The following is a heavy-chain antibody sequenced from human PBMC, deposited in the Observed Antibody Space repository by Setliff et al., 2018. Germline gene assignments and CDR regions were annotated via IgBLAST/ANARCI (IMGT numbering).Heavy chain of an antibody. CDR2: IYPGNADT. J-gene: IGHJ5*02. CDR1: GYSFTDYW. CDR3: ARRGERFFNWFDP. Sequence: GESLKISCKGSGYSFTDYWIAWVRQTPGKGLEWMGTIYPGNADTRYSPSFQGQVTISTDTSINTAFLQWDNLKASDTAVYYCARRGERFFNWFDPWGQGTLVAVSS. D-gene: IGHD2-21*01. V-gene: IGHV5-51*01.